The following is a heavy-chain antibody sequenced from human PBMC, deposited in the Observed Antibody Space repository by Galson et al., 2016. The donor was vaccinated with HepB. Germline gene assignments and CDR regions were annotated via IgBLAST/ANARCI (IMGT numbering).Heavy chain of an antibody. CDR1: GFTFVNYW. D-gene: IGHD2-15*01. V-gene: IGHV3-74*03. CDR3: ARGPSSAHYYFDY. CDR2: TDVDGRNT. Sequence: SLRLSCAASGFTFVNYWMHWVRQAPGKGLVWVSRTDVDGRNTAYADSVEGRFTISRDNAKNILYLQMNSLRIDDAAVYYCARGPSSAHYYFDYWGQRALVSVSS. J-gene: IGHJ4*02.